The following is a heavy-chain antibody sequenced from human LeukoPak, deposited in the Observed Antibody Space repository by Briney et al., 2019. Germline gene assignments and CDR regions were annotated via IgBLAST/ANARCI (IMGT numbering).Heavy chain of an antibody. CDR2: ISSSGSTK. D-gene: IGHD3-10*01. CDR3: ARAGGRFGEFNFDY. CDR1: GFTFSDYY. V-gene: IGHV3-11*01. J-gene: IGHJ4*02. Sequence: GGSLRLSCAASGFTFSDYYMSWIRQAPGKGLEWVSYISSSGSTKYYVDSVKGRFTISRDNAKNSLFLQVNSLRAEDTAVYYRARAGGRFGEFNFDYWGQGTLVTVSS.